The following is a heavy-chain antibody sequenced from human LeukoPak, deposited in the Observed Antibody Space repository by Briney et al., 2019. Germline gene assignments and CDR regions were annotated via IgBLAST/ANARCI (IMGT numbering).Heavy chain of an antibody. J-gene: IGHJ4*02. CDR2: ISSSGSTI. Sequence: GGSLRLSCAASGFTFSDYYMSWIRQAPGKGLEWVSYISSSGSTIYYADSVKGRFTISRDNAKNSLYLQMNSLRAEDTALYYCATSSDGDTAMGVDYWGQGTLVTVSS. V-gene: IGHV3-11*01. D-gene: IGHD5-18*01. CDR3: ATSSDGDTAMGVDY. CDR1: GFTFSDYY.